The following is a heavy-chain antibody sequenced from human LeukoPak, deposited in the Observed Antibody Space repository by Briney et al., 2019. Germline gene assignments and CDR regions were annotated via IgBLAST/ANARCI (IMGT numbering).Heavy chain of an antibody. Sequence: GGSLRLSCAASGFTFSSYNMNWVRQAPGKGLEWVSSISSSSTYIYYADSVKGRFTISRDNAKNSLYLQMNSLRAEDTAVYYCARANLRSGELSFDFDAFNIWGQGTMVTVSS. J-gene: IGHJ3*02. CDR3: ARANLRSGELSFDFDAFNI. CDR1: GFTFSSYN. CDR2: ISSSSTYI. V-gene: IGHV3-21*01. D-gene: IGHD3-10*01.